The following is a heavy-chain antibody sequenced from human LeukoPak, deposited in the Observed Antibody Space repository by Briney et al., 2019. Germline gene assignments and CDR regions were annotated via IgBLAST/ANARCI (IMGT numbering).Heavy chain of an antibody. V-gene: IGHV3-48*02. CDR2: ICQTCERT. Sequence: GGSLRLSCVASRFTFNSYSMSWVRQAPGKGREWVSYICQTCERTYCADSVRPRFSISRDGAESTLYLQMNSLRDEDTAVYYCARDRGYCTSDDCYRWFHYWGQGTLVIVSS. CDR3: ARDRGYCTSDDCYRWFHY. D-gene: IGHD2-8*01. J-gene: IGHJ4*02. CDR1: RFTFNSYS.